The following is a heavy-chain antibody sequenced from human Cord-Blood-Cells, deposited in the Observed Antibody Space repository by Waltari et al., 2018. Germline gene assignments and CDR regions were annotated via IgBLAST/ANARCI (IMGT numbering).Heavy chain of an antibody. Sequence: EVQLVESGGGLVQPGGSLRLSCAASGFTFSSYWMHWVRQAAGKGLVWVSRINRDGSSTSYADSVKGRFTISRDNAKNTLYLQMNSLRAEDTAVYYCARDWGGATIDYWGQGTLVTVSS. CDR2: INRDGSST. J-gene: IGHJ4*02. CDR1: GFTFSSYW. V-gene: IGHV3-74*01. CDR3: ARDWGGATIDY. D-gene: IGHD1-26*01.